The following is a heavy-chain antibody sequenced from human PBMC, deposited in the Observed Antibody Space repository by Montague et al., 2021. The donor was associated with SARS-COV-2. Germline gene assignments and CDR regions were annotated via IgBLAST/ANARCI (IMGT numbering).Heavy chain of an antibody. J-gene: IGHJ6*02. CDR3: ARVARYCTNGVCQTYYYYGLDV. Sequence: SETLSLTCIVSGDSTNYYYWSWIRQSPGKGLEWIGYMYYSGSTNYNPSLKSRVTMSIDRSKNQFSLKLRPVTAADTAVYYCARVARYCTNGVCQTYYYYGLDVWGQGTTVTVSS. CDR1: GDSTNYYY. CDR2: MYYSGST. V-gene: IGHV4-59*01. D-gene: IGHD2-8*01.